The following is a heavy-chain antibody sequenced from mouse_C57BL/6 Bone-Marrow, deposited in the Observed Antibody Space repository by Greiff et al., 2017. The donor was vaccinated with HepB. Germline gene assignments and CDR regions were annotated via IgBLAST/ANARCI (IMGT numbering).Heavy chain of an antibody. CDR1: GFTFSSYA. J-gene: IGHJ2*01. V-gene: IGHV5-4*01. CDR3: AREYSNYRIDY. Sequence: EVKLVESGGGLVQPGGSLKLSCAASGFTFSSYAMSWVRQTPEKRLEWVATISDGGSYTYYPDNVKGRFTISRDNAKNNLYLQMSHLTSEDTAMYYCAREYSNYRIDYWGQGTTLTVSS. CDR2: ISDGGSYT. D-gene: IGHD2-5*01.